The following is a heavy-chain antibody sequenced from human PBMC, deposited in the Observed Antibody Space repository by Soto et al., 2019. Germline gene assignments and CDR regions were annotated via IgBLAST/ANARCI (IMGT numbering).Heavy chain of an antibody. Sequence: QVQLVQSGAEVKKPGASVKVSCKASGYTFTSYGISWVRQAPGQGLEWMGWISAYNGNTNYAQKLQGRVTMTTDTSTSTVYMELRSLSSDDTAEYSCARVGSFDAFDIWGQGTMVTVSS. CDR3: ARVGSFDAFDI. CDR1: GYTFTSYG. J-gene: IGHJ3*02. CDR2: ISAYNGNT. D-gene: IGHD6-19*01. V-gene: IGHV1-18*01.